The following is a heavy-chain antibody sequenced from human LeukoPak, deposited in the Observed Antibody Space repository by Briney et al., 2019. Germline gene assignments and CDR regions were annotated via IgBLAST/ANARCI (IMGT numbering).Heavy chain of an antibody. CDR2: ISGSGGST. D-gene: IGHD5-12*01. CDR1: GFTFSSYA. Sequence: GGSLRLSCAASGFTFSSYAMSWVRQAPGKGLEWVSAISGSGGSTYYADSVKGRFTISRDNSENTLYLQMNSLRAEDTAVYYCAKGSKHSGYDLRPFDYWGQGTLVTVSS. CDR3: AKGSKHSGYDLRPFDY. J-gene: IGHJ4*02. V-gene: IGHV3-23*01.